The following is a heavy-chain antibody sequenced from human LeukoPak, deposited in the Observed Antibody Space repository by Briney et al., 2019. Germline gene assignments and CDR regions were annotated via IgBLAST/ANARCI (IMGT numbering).Heavy chain of an antibody. V-gene: IGHV4-39*07. Sequence: SETLSLTCTVSGGSISSSSYYWGWIRQPPGKGLEWTGSMYYSGSTYYNPSLKSRVTMSVDTSKNQFSLKLSSVTAADTAVYYCASQYCSGGSCPFDYWGQGTLVTVSS. CDR3: ASQYCSGGSCPFDY. J-gene: IGHJ4*02. CDR1: GGSISSSSYY. CDR2: MYYSGST. D-gene: IGHD2-15*01.